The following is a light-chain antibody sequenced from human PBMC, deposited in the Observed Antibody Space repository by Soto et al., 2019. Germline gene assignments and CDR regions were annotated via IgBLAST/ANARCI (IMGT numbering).Light chain of an antibody. CDR1: QGITNH. CDR3: QQINNYPVT. V-gene: IGKV1-9*01. J-gene: IGKJ4*01. Sequence: DIHLTQSPDFLSASIGDKVTITCRASQGITNHLAWYQQKPGKPPNLLIYSASTLQSGVPSRFSGSGSGTEFTLAISSQQPEDVATYFCQQINNYPVTFGGGTKVEIQ. CDR2: SAS.